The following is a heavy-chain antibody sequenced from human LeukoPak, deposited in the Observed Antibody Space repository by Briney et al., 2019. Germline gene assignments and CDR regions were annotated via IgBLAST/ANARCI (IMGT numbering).Heavy chain of an antibody. CDR2: IYYSGST. V-gene: IGHV4-59*08. J-gene: IGHJ3*02. D-gene: IGHD3-3*01. Sequence: SETLSLTCTVSGGSISSYYWSWIRQPPGKGLEWIGYIYYSGSTYYNPSLKSRVTISVDTSKNQFSLKLSSVTAADTAVYYCARCASGTDYDFWSGYYIGAFDIWGQGTMVTVSS. CDR1: GGSISSYY. CDR3: ARCASGTDYDFWSGYYIGAFDI.